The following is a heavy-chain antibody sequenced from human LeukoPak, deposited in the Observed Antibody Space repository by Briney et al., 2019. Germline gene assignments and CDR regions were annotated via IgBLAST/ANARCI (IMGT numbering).Heavy chain of an antibody. D-gene: IGHD1-26*01. Sequence: SETLSLTCAVYGESFSGYFWSWIRQPPGKGLEWIGEINHSGYTNYNPSLKSRVTISVDTSKKQFSLKLSSVTAADTAVYYCARDPRSGSYFDYWGQGTLVTVSS. CDR1: GESFSGYF. CDR2: INHSGYT. CDR3: ARDPRSGSYFDY. V-gene: IGHV4-34*01. J-gene: IGHJ4*02.